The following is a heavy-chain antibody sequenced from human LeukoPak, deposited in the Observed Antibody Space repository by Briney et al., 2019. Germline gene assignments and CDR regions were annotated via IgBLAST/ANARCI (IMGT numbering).Heavy chain of an antibody. V-gene: IGHV1-8*01. D-gene: IGHD6-19*01. CDR3: ARGRGYSSGWYYFDH. CDR2: MNPNSGNT. J-gene: IGHJ4*02. Sequence: ASVKVSCKASGYTFTSYDINWVRQATGQGLEWVGWMNPNSGNTGYAQKFQGRVTMTRNTSISTAYMELSSLRSEDTAVYYCARGRGYSSGWYYFDHWGQGTLVTVSS. CDR1: GYTFTSYD.